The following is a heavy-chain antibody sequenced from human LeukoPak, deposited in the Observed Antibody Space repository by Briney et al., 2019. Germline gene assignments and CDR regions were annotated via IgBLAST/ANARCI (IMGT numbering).Heavy chain of an antibody. J-gene: IGHJ4*02. D-gene: IGHD3-3*01. CDR3: ARGYDFWSGHSSLFDY. CDR2: MNPNSGNT. Sequence: ASVKVSCKASGYTFSNYEINWVRQATGQGLEWMGWMNPNSGNTGYAQKFQGRVTITRDTSISTAYMELSSLRSEDTAVYYCARGYDFWSGHSSLFDYWGQGTLVIVSS. CDR1: GYTFSNYE. V-gene: IGHV1-8*03.